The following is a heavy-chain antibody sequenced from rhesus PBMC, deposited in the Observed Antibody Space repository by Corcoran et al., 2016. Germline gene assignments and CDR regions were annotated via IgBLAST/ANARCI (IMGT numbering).Heavy chain of an antibody. CDR3: ARYKPIVGTTYFDY. CDR2: IDGGSGNS. J-gene: IGHJ4*01. D-gene: IGHD1-14*01. V-gene: IGHV4-160*01. Sequence: QVQLQESGPGLVKPSETLSLTCAVSGGSVNSIYWSWVRQSPGKGLEWSGCIDGGSGNSYYNPSLKSRVTISIDMSKNHFSLKVNSVTAADTAVYYCARYKPIVGTTYFDYWGQGVLVTVSS. CDR1: GGSVNSIY.